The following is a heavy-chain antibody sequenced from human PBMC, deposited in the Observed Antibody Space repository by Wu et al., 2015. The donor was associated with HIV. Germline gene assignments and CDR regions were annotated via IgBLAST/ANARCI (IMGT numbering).Heavy chain of an antibody. Sequence: QVHLVQSGAEVKEPGASVKISCKTEYSFSIYYMHWVRQAPGQGLEWMGWISGHNGNTNYAQRFQDRVVMTTDTSATTAYLQLRSLRADDTAVYFCARVIYYYDGRGIDYWGQGTLVTVSS. J-gene: IGHJ4*02. V-gene: IGHV1-18*04. CDR2: ISGHNGNT. CDR3: ARVIYYYDGRGIDY. CDR1: EYSFSIYY. D-gene: IGHD3-22*01.